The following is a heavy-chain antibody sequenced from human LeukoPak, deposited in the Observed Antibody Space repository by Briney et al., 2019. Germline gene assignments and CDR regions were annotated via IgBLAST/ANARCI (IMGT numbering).Heavy chain of an antibody. Sequence: PGGSLRLSCAASGFPFNTYAMHWFRQAPGKGLEWISGISGSGASTYYADSVTGRFTISRDNSRNTLYLQMNSLRGDDTAVYYCAKDVGKWESLHFFDYWGQGTLVTVSS. V-gene: IGHV3-23*01. CDR3: AKDVGKWESLHFFDY. D-gene: IGHD1-26*01. CDR1: GFPFNTYA. J-gene: IGHJ4*02. CDR2: ISGSGAST.